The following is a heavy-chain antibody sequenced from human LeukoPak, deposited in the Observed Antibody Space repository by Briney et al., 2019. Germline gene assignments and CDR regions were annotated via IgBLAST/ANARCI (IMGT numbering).Heavy chain of an antibody. D-gene: IGHD6-19*01. V-gene: IGHV1-46*01. J-gene: IGHJ3*02. CDR1: GYTFTGYY. Sequence: VASVKVSCKASGYTFTGYYMHWVRQAPGQGLEWMGIINPSGGSTSYAQKFQGRVTMTRDTSTSTVYMELSSLRSEDTAVYYCAREGGYSSGPDYAFDIWGQGTMVTVSS. CDR2: INPSGGST. CDR3: AREGGYSSGPDYAFDI.